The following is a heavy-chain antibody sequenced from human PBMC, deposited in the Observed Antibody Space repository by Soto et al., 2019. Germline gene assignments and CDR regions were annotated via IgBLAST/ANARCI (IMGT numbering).Heavy chain of an antibody. CDR3: AKDRIVLMVYATGGPDY. CDR2: ISYDGSNK. J-gene: IGHJ4*02. CDR1: GFTFSSYG. D-gene: IGHD2-8*01. Sequence: GGSLRLSCAASGFTFSSYGMHWVRQAPGKGLEWVAVISYDGSNKYYADSVKGRFTISRDNSKNTLYLQMNSLRAEDTAVYYCAKDRIVLMVYATGGPDYWGQGTLVTVSS. V-gene: IGHV3-30*18.